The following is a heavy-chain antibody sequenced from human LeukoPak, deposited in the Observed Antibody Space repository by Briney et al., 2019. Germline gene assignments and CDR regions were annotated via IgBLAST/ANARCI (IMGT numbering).Heavy chain of an antibody. D-gene: IGHD2-2*01. V-gene: IGHV4-30-4*08. Sequence: SETLSLTCTVSGGSISSYYWSWIRQPPGKGLEWIGYIYYSGSTYYNPSLKSRVTISVDTSKNQFSLKLSSVTAADTAVYYCARDDCSSTSCYIDYWGQGTLVTVSS. CDR2: IYYSGST. CDR3: ARDDCSSTSCYIDY. J-gene: IGHJ4*02. CDR1: GGSISSYY.